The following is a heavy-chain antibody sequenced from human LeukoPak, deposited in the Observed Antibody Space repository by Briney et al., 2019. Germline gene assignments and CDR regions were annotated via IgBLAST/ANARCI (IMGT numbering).Heavy chain of an antibody. CDR3: AKDPSIGKYCTDGVCSSFDY. CDR2: ISDSGDYT. Sequence: GGSLTLSCAGSGFTFSSYAVTWVRQAPGLGLEWVSVISDSGDYTSYADSVRGRFTISIDNSRNTLYLQMISLRPEDTAVYYCAKDPSIGKYCTDGVCSSFDYCGQGTLVTVSS. CDR1: GFTFSSYA. V-gene: IGHV3-23*01. D-gene: IGHD2-8*01. J-gene: IGHJ4*02.